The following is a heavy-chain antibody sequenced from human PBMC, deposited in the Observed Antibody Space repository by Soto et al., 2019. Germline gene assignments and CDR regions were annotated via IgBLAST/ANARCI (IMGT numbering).Heavy chain of an antibody. CDR3: ASTYCGGDCFSLH. Sequence: QLQLVQSGAEVKRPGSSVKVSCKASGGTFSNYSITWVRQAPGQGLECMGRITPILDVAKYAQKFQGRVTITADQSTTTVYMELSSLRSEDTAVYYCASTYCGGDCFSLHWGQGTLVTVSS. CDR2: ITPILDVA. J-gene: IGHJ4*02. D-gene: IGHD2-21*02. V-gene: IGHV1-69*02. CDR1: GGTFSNYS.